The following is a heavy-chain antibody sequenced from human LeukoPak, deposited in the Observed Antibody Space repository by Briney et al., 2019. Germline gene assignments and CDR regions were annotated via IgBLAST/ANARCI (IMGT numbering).Heavy chain of an antibody. D-gene: IGHD4/OR15-4a*01. Sequence: PGGSLRLSCVASGFPFNNAWMNWVSQTPGKGLEWVGRIKSKTDGETTDYVAPVKGRFTISRDDSENTVYLQMNSLKTEDTATYYCANGPFWGQGTLVTVSS. V-gene: IGHV3-15*07. CDR3: ANGPF. CDR2: IKSKTDGETT. J-gene: IGHJ4*02. CDR1: GFPFNNAW.